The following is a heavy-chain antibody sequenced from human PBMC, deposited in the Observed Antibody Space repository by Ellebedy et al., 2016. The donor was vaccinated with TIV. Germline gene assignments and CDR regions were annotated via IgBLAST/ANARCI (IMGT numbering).Heavy chain of an antibody. V-gene: IGHV3-30*02. J-gene: IGHJ6*02. CDR2: IRYDGSDK. CDR3: TKDRHGMDV. CDR1: GFTFSGYG. Sequence: PGGSLRLSCAASGFTFSGYGMHWVRHAPGKGLAWVAFIRYDGSDKYYADSVKGRFTISRDNSKNTVYLQMNSLRAEDTAVYYCTKDRHGMDVWGQGTTVTVSS.